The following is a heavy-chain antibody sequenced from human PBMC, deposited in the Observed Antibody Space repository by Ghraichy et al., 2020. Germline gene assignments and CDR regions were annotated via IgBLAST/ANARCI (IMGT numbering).Heavy chain of an antibody. D-gene: IGHD3-3*01. CDR1: GGSISSSSYY. Sequence: SETLSLTCTVSGGSISSSSYYWGWIRQPPRKGLEWIGSIYYSGSTYYNPSLKSRVTISVDTSKNQFSLKLSSVTAADTAVYYCARSLPCDFWSGYYLFDYWGQGTLVTVSS. J-gene: IGHJ4*02. CDR2: IYYSGST. V-gene: IGHV4-39*01. CDR3: ARSLPCDFWSGYYLFDY.